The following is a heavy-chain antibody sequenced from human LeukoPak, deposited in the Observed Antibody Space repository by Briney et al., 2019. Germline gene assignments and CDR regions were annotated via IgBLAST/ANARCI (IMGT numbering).Heavy chain of an antibody. D-gene: IGHD3-22*01. CDR3: AKDAAYSSGHFDY. J-gene: IGHJ4*02. CDR2: ISGSGGST. Sequence: PGGSLRLSCAASGFTFSSYAMSWVRQAPGKGLEWVTAISGSGGSTYYADSVKGRFTISRDNSKNTLYLQMNSLRVEDTALYFCAKDAAYSSGHFDYWGQGTLVTVSS. CDR1: GFTFSSYA. V-gene: IGHV3-23*01.